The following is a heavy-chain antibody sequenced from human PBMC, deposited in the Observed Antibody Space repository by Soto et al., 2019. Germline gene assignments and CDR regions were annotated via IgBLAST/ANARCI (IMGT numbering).Heavy chain of an antibody. CDR3: ASSDDNLTGYSPHYYMDV. V-gene: IGHV1-3*01. CDR2: INAGNGNT. J-gene: IGHJ6*03. D-gene: IGHD3-9*01. CDR1: GYTFTSYA. Sequence: ASVKVSCKASGYTFTSYAMHWVLQAPGQRLEWMGWINAGNGNTKYSRKFQGRVTITRDTSASTAYMELSSLRSEDTAVYYCASSDDNLTGYSPHYYMDVWGKGTTVTVSS.